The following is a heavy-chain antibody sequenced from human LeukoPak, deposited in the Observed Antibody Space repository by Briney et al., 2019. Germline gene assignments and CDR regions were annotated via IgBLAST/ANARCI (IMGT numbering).Heavy chain of an antibody. D-gene: IGHD6-13*01. CDR3: AKGVAAGTWGTSFDF. J-gene: IGHJ4*02. CDR2: IIPILGIA. CDR1: GGTFSSYA. V-gene: IGHV1-69*10. Sequence: SVKVSCKASGGTFSSYAISWVRQAPGQGLEWMGWIIPILGIANYAQKFQGRVTITADKSTSTAYMELSSLRSEDTAVYYCAKGVAAGTWGTSFDFWGQGTLVTVSS.